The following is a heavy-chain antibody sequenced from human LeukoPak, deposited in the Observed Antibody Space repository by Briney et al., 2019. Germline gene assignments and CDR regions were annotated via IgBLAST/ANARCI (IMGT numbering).Heavy chain of an antibody. J-gene: IGHJ3*01. CDR1: GFSFSDNN. CDR2: IWLDGSRQ. CDR3: VKDASWAFDF. Sequence: RGSLRLSCAASGFSFSDNNMHWVRQAPGKGLEWVGFIWLDGSRQKNADSVKGRFTLSRDNSKSTLYLQMNSLRPEDTAVYYCVKDASWAFDFWGQGTTVTVSS. V-gene: IGHV3-30*02.